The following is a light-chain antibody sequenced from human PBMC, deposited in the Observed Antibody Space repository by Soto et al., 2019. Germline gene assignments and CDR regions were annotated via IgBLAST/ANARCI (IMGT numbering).Light chain of an antibody. J-gene: IGKJ2*01. Sequence: EIVMTQSPLSLPATPGEPASISCRSSQSLLNSNGYTYLDWYLQKPGQSPQFLIYLVSNRSSGVPDRFSGSGSGTAFTLRISRVEAEDVGVYYCMQAAQSPYTFGQGTKLEIK. CDR3: MQAAQSPYT. CDR2: LVS. CDR1: QSLLNSNGYTY. V-gene: IGKV2-28*01.